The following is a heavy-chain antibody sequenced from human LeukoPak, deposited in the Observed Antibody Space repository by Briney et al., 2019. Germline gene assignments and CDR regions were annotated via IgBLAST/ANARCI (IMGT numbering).Heavy chain of an antibody. CDR2: INHSGST. CDR3: ARGRGRFEELPRSHYYYYGMDV. D-gene: IGHD3-10*01. J-gene: IGHJ6*02. V-gene: IGHV4-34*01. CDR1: GGSFSGYY. Sequence: SETLSLTCAVYGGSFSGYYWSWIRQPPGKGLEWIGEINHSGSTNYNPSLKSRVTISVDTSKNQFSLKLSSVTAADTAVYYCARGRGRFEELPRSHYYYYGMDVWGQGTTVTVSS.